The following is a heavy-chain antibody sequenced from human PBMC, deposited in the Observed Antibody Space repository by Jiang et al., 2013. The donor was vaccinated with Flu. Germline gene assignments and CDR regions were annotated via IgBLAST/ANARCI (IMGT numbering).Heavy chain of an antibody. CDR2: IDSSSTYI. CDR3: ARGGTTAAAGWGDV. V-gene: IGHV3-21*01. D-gene: IGHD6-13*01. Sequence: GGSLRLSCAASGFTFSSYSMSWVRQAPGKGLEWVSSIDSSSTYIYYADSVRGRFTISRDNAESSLYLQMNSLRAEDTAVYHCARGGTTAAAGWGDVWGQGILVTVSS. J-gene: IGHJ4*02. CDR1: GFTFSSYS.